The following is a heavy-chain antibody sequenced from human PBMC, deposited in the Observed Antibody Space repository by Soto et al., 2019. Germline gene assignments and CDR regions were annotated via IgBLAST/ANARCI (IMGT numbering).Heavy chain of an antibody. CDR3: ARADSGYAHGYYYYGMDV. CDR1: GFTFSSYS. V-gene: IGHV3-48*01. J-gene: IGHJ6*02. Sequence: PGGSLRLSCAASGFTFSSYSMNWVRQAPGKGLEWVSYISSSSSTIYYADSVKGRFTISRDNAKYSLYLQMNSLRAEDTAVYYCARADSGYAHGYYYYGMDVWGQGTTVTVS. CDR2: ISSSSSTI. D-gene: IGHD5-12*01.